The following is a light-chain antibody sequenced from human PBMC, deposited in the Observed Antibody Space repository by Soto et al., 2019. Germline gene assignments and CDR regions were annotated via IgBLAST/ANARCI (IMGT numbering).Light chain of an antibody. J-gene: IGLJ2*01. CDR3: NSYRSTDTVV. CDR1: SNDVGGYNH. CDR2: EVS. V-gene: IGLV2-14*01. Sequence: QSALIQPASVSGSPGQSITISCTGTSNDVGGYNHVSWYQQHPGKAPKLIIYEVSYRPSGVSNRFSGSKSGNTASLTISGLQAEDEADYYCNSYRSTDTVVFGGGTKLTVL.